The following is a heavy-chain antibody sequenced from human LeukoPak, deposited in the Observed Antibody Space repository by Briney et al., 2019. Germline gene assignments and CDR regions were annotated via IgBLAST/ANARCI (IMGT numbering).Heavy chain of an antibody. V-gene: IGHV3-23*01. CDR2: ASPPGGGT. CDR3: ARDLAWGAFDY. CDR1: AFTFSNHG. J-gene: IGHJ4*02. D-gene: IGHD7-27*01. Sequence: GGSLRLSCAAAAFTFSNHGMNWVRQATGKGLEWLAGASPPGGGTYYADSVKGRFTISRDDSKNTLSLQMNSLRVEDTAVYHCARDLAWGAFDYWGQGTLVTVSS.